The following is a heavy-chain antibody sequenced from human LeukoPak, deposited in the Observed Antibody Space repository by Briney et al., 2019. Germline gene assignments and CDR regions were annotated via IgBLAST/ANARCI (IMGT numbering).Heavy chain of an antibody. CDR2: IYPGDSDT. D-gene: IGHD5-18*01. J-gene: IGHJ3*02. CDR3: ARGVDTAMVTGGFDI. CDR1: GYSFTSYW. Sequence: GESLKISCKGSGYSFTSYWIGWVRQMPGKGLEWMGIIYPGDSDTRYSPSFQGQVTISADKSISTAYLQWSSLKASDTAMYYCARGVDTAMVTGGFDIWGQGTMVTVPS. V-gene: IGHV5-51*01.